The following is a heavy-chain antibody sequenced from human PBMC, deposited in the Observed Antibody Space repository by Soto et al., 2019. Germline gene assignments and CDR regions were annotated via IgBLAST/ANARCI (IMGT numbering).Heavy chain of an antibody. CDR3: ARAGGLLLGY. D-gene: IGHD2-15*01. V-gene: IGHV3-30-3*01. J-gene: IGHJ4*02. CDR1: GFTFSSYA. CDR2: ISYDGSNK. Sequence: QVQLVESGGGVVQPGRSLRLSCAASGFTFSSYAMHWVRQAPGKGLEWVAVISYDGSNKYYADSVKGRFTISRDISKNPLYLQMNSLRAEDTAVYYGARAGGLLLGYWGQGTLVTVSS.